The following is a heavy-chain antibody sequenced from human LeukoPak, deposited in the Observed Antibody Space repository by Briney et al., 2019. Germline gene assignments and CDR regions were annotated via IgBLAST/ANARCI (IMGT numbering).Heavy chain of an antibody. CDR3: AREGIVRTYDQ. D-gene: IGHD2/OR15-2a*01. J-gene: IGHJ4*02. CDR2: IYYSGVT. V-gene: IGHV4-59*12. Sequence: PSETLSLTCTVSGDSISSYYWYWFRQPPGKELEWIACIYYSGVTHYNPSLKSRATISLDMSKNQFSLRLSSVTAADTAVYYCAREGIVRTYDQWGQGALVTVSS. CDR1: GDSISSYY.